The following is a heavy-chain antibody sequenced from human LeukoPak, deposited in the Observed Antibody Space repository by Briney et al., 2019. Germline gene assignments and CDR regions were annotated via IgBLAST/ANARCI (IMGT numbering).Heavy chain of an antibody. CDR1: GGSISSYY. D-gene: IGHD5-18*01. CDR3: ARVGYSYPYYMDV. Sequence: SETLSLTCTVSGGSISSYYWSWIRQPPGKVLEWIGYIYYSGSTNYNPSLKSRVTISVDTSKNQFSLKLSSVTAADTAVYYCARVGYSYPYYMDVWGKGTTVTVSS. CDR2: IYYSGST. V-gene: IGHV4-59*01. J-gene: IGHJ6*03.